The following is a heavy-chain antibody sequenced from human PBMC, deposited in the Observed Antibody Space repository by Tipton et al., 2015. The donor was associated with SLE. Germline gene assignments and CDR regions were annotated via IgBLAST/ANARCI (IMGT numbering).Heavy chain of an antibody. Sequence: TLSLTCTVSGGSISSYYWSWIRQSPGKGLEWIGYIYYSGSTNYNPSLKSRVTISVDTSKNQFSLKLSSVTAADTAVYYCARVYFHSSSSGFDYWGQGTLVNVSS. V-gene: IGHV4-59*08. CDR1: GGSISSYY. J-gene: IGHJ4*02. CDR2: IYYSGST. CDR3: ARVYFHSSSSGFDY. D-gene: IGHD6-6*01.